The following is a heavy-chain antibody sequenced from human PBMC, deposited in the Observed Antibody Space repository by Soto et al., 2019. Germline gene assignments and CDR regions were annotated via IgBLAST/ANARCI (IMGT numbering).Heavy chain of an antibody. CDR3: AKARGRTWYEDY. D-gene: IGHD6-13*01. J-gene: IGHJ4*02. CDR2: ISGSGNTT. CDR1: GFTFSSYA. Sequence: EVQLLESGGGLVQPGGSLRLSCAASGFTFSSYAMTWVRQAPGKGLEWVSSISGSGNTTYYADSVKGRFTISRDSSKNTLYLQMNSLRPEDTAVYYCAKARGRTWYEDYWGQGTLVTASS. V-gene: IGHV3-23*01.